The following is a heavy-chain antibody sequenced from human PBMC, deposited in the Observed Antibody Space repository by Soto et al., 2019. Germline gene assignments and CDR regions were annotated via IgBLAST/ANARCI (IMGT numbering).Heavy chain of an antibody. J-gene: IGHJ4*02. D-gene: IGHD4-17*01. CDR3: ARDHDYGGKSRPTRDDY. CDR2: INPSGGST. CDR1: GYTFTSYY. V-gene: IGHV1-46*01. Sequence: ASVKVSWKASGYTFTSYYMHWVRQAPGQGLEWMGIINPSGGSTSYAQKFQGRVTMTRDTSTSTVYMELSSLRSEDTAVYYCARDHDYGGKSRPTRDDYWGQGTLVTVSS.